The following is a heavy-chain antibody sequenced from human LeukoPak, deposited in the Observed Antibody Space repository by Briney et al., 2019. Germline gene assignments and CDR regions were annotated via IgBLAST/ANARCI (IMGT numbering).Heavy chain of an antibody. D-gene: IGHD1-1*01. CDR1: GFSFSSYA. Sequence: GGSLRLSCAASGFSFSSYAMSWVRQVPGKGTEWVSAISGNGGSTYYADSVKGRFTISRDNSQNTLYLQMNSLRAEDTAVYYCAKAHSFRETDFDYWGQGTLVTVSS. CDR2: ISGNGGST. J-gene: IGHJ4*02. CDR3: AKAHSFRETDFDY. V-gene: IGHV3-23*01.